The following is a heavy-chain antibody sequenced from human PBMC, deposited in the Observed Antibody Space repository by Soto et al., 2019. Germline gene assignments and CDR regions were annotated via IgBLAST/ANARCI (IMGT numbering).Heavy chain of an antibody. D-gene: IGHD5-12*01. J-gene: IGHJ4*02. CDR1: GFTFSSYS. CDR2: ISSSSSYI. V-gene: IGHV3-21*01. CDR3: ARGWLQPLGYFDY. Sequence: GGSLRLSCAASGFTFSSYSMNWVRQAPGKGLEWVSSISSSSSYIYYADSVKGRFTISRDNSKNTLYLQMNSLRAEDTAVYYCARGWLQPLGYFDYWGQGTLVTVSS.